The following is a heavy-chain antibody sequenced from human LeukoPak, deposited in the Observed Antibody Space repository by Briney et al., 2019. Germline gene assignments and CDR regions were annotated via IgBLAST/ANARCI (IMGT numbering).Heavy chain of an antibody. CDR3: VREFSGGYFDY. J-gene: IGHJ4*02. CDR1: GYTFTRYY. D-gene: IGHD3-16*01. V-gene: IGHV1-46*01. CDR2: IFPRSGNT. Sequence: ASVKVSCKASGYTFTRYYLHWVRPARGQGLDGMGIIFPRSGNTNYAQKFQGRVTMTRDMSTSTVYMELSSLRSEDTAVYYCVREFSGGYFDYWGQGTLVTVSS.